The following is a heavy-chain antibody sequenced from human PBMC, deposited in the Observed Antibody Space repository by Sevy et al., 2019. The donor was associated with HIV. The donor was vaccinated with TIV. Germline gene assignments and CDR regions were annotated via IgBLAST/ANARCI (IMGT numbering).Heavy chain of an antibody. V-gene: IGHV3-30*03. Sequence: GESLKISCAASGFTFSTYAMHWVRQAPGKGLEWVAIISSDGNNKFYADSVKGLFTISRDNSKNKLYLQMNSLSAEDTAICYCAMPLYFYNGNGYYLDYCGQGTLVTVSS. CDR1: GFTFSTYA. CDR2: ISSDGNNK. D-gene: IGHD3-22*01. J-gene: IGHJ4*02. CDR3: AMPLYFYNGNGYYLDY.